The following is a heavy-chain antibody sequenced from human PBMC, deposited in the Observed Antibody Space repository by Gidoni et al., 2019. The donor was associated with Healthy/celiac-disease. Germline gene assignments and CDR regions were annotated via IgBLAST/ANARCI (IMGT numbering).Heavy chain of an antibody. D-gene: IGHD3-22*01. Sequence: EVQLVASGGGLVQPGGSLRLSCAASGFTVSIYDMHWVRQATGNGLEWVSAIGTAGDTYYPSSVKGRFTIARENAKNSLYLQMNSLRAGDTAVYYCARARPNYDSSGYLLGDYYYGMDVWGQGTTVTVSS. J-gene: IGHJ6*02. CDR2: IGTAGDT. CDR3: ARARPNYDSSGYLLGDYYYGMDV. V-gene: IGHV3-13*01. CDR1: GFTVSIYD.